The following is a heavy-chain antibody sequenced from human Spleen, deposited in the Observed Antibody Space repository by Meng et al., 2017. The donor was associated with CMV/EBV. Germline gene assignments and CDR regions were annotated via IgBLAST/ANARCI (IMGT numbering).Heavy chain of an antibody. CDR1: GRSFSGYY. CDR2: IHHSRST. V-gene: IGHV4-34*01. D-gene: IGHD6-13*01. J-gene: IGHJ6*02. CDR3: ARYSSSWYNYYYGMDV. Sequence: GSLRLSCAVYGRSFSGYYWSWIRQPPGKGLEWIGEIHHSRSTNYNPSLKSRVTISVDTSKNQFSLKLSSVTAADTAVYYCARYSSSWYNYYYGMDVWGQGTTVTVSS.